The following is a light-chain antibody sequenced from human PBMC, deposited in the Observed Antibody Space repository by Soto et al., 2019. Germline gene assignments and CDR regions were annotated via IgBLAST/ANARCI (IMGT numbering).Light chain of an antibody. CDR2: GAS. CDR1: QSVSRSY. V-gene: IGKV3-20*01. Sequence: EIVLTQSPGTLSLSPGERATLSCRASQSVSRSYLAWYQHKPGQAPRLLIYGASSRATGIPDRFSGSGSGTAFTLTISRLEPEDFAVYFCQQYGSSFTFGPGTKVYI. CDR3: QQYGSSFT. J-gene: IGKJ3*01.